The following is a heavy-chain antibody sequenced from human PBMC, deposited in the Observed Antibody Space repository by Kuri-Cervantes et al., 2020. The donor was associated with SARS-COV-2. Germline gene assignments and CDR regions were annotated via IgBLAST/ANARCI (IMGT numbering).Heavy chain of an antibody. J-gene: IGHJ4*02. CDR2: IWNDGSNK. Sequence: GESLKISCAASGFTFSTYDMYWVRQAPGKGLEWVAFIWNDGSNKYYADSVKGRFTISRDNSKNTLYLQMNSLKTEDTGVYYCTPDRWEESGWGQGTLVTVSS. CDR1: GFTFSTYD. D-gene: IGHD1-26*01. V-gene: IGHV3-33*08. CDR3: TPDRWEESG.